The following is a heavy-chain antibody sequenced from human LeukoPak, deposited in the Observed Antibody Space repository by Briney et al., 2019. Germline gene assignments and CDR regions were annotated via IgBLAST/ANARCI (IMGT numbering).Heavy chain of an antibody. CDR1: GGSISSSSYY. CDR3: ARGDCSSTSCYLGVGYMDV. Sequence: SETLSLTCTVSGGSISSSSYYWGWIRQPPGKGLEWIGSIYYSGSTYYNPSLKSRVTISVDTSKNQFSLKLSSVTAADTAVYYCARGDCSSTSCYLGVGYMDVWGKGTTVTVSS. V-gene: IGHV4-39*07. CDR2: IYYSGST. J-gene: IGHJ6*03. D-gene: IGHD2-2*01.